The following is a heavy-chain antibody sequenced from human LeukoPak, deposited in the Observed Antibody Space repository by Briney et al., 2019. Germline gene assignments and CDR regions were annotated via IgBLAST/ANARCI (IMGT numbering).Heavy chain of an antibody. J-gene: IGHJ3*02. V-gene: IGHV1-69*01. CDR2: IIPIFGTA. CDR1: GGTFSSYA. Sequence: GASVKVSCKASGGTFSSYAISWVRQAPGQGLEWMGGIIPIFGTANYAQKFQGRVTITADESTSTAYMELSSLRSEDTAVYYCARATSYWNRGARDAFDIWGQGTMVTVSS. CDR3: ARATSYWNRGARDAFDI. D-gene: IGHD3-9*01.